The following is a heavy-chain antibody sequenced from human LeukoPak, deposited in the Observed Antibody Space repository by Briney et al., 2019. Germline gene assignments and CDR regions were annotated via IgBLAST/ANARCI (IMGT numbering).Heavy chain of an antibody. CDR2: MNPNSGNT. J-gene: IGHJ3*02. Sequence: ASVKVSCKASGYTFTSYDINWVRQATGQGLEWMGWMNPNSGNTGYAQKFQGRVTITRNTSISTAYMELSSLRSEDTAVYYCARGWPRYSGYVRCAFDIWGQGTMVTVSS. V-gene: IGHV1-8*03. CDR1: GYTFTSYD. CDR3: ARGWPRYSGYVRCAFDI. D-gene: IGHD5-12*01.